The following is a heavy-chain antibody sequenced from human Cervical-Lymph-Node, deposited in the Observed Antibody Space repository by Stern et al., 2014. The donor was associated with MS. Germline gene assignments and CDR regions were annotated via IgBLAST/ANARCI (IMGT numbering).Heavy chain of an antibody. CDR2: IRSSSSYI. J-gene: IGHJ4*02. CDR3: ARDSSSWYAIDY. D-gene: IGHD6-13*01. Sequence: EVQLVESGGGLVKPGGSLRLSCAASGFTFSSYSMNWVRQAPGKGLEWVSSIRSSSSYIYYADSVKCRFTISRDNAKTSLYLQMNSLRAEDTAVYYCARDSSSWYAIDYWGQGTLVTVSS. CDR1: GFTFSSYS. V-gene: IGHV3-21*01.